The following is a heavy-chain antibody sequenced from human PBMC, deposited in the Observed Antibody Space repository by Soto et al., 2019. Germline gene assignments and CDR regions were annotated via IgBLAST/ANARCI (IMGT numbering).Heavy chain of an antibody. CDR2: IKSDGSGT. V-gene: IGHV3-74*01. CDR1: GFIFSSYW. Sequence: EVQLVESGGGLVQPGESLTLSCAASGFIFSSYWMHWVRQAPGKGLVWVSRIKSDGSGTYYADSVKGRLTMSRDNAKNTFYLQMNSLRVEATAVYFCARGDGDRYHGNGYLGRHWGQGTLVTVSS. CDR3: ARGDGDRYHGNGYLGRH. J-gene: IGHJ4*02. D-gene: IGHD5-18*01.